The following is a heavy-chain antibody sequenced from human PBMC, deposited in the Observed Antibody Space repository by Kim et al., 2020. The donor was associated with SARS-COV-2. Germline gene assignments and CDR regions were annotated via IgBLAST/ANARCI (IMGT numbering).Heavy chain of an antibody. J-gene: IGHJ6*02. CDR3: ARGGYYDILTGYYQNYYYGMDV. CDR2: IYSGGST. Sequence: GGSLRLSCAASGFTVSSNYMSWVRQAPGKGLEWVSVIYSGGSTYYADSVKGRFTISRDNSKNTLYLQMNSLRAEDTAVYYCARGGYYDILTGYYQNYYYGMDVWGQGTTVTVSS. CDR1: GFTVSSNY. V-gene: IGHV3-53*01. D-gene: IGHD3-9*01.